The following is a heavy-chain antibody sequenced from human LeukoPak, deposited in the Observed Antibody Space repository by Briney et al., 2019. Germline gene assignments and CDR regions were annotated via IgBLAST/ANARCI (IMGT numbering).Heavy chain of an antibody. CDR2: IRSSSTYI. D-gene: IGHD3-16*01. CDR1: GFPFGYYN. J-gene: IGHJ6*03. CDR3: ARDGGYYYMDV. Sequence: GGSPRLSCAASGFPFGYYNMNWVRQAPGKGLEWVSSIRSSSTYIYYADSVKGRFTVSRDDAKNSLYLQMNSLRADDTAVYYCARDGGYYYMDVWGKGTTVTVSS. V-gene: IGHV3-21*01.